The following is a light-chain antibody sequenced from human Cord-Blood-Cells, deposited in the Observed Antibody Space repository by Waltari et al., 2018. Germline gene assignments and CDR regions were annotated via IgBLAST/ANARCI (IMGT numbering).Light chain of an antibody. J-gene: IGLJ3*02. V-gene: IGLV2-8*01. Sequence: QSALTQPPSASGSPRQSVPSPCTGTSSDVGAYNHASWYQQHPGKAPKLMIYEVSKRPSGVPDRFSGSKSGNTASLTVSGLQAEDEADYYCSSYAGSNNVEVFGGGTKLTVL. CDR3: SSYAGSNNVEV. CDR1: SSDVGAYNH. CDR2: EVS.